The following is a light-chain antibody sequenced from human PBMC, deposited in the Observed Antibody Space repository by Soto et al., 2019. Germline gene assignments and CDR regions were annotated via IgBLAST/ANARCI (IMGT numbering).Light chain of an antibody. J-gene: IGKJ2*01. CDR2: GAY. Sequence: EIVMTHSPSTLSVFPGERAILSCRASLSVSRNLAWYQQKPGQAPRLLIYGAYTRATGLPARFSGSGSGTESTLTISSLQSEDFAVYYCQQYNNWRNTVGQGTKLEIK. V-gene: IGKV3-15*01. CDR3: QQYNNWRNT. CDR1: LSVSRN.